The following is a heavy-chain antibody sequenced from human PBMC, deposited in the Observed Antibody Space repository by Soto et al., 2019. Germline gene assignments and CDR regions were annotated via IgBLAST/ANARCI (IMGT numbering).Heavy chain of an antibody. V-gene: IGHV4-34*09. J-gene: IGHJ5*02. D-gene: IGHD2-21*01. CDR3: ARSTVVVRPPPLPPNWFDP. CDR2: INHSGST. CDR1: GGSFSGYY. Sequence: PSETLSLTCAVYGGSFSGYYWSWIRQPPGKGLEWIGEINHSGSTNYNPSLKSRVTISVDTSKNQLSLKLSSVTAADTAVYYCARSTVVVRPPPLPPNWFDPWGQGTLVTVSS.